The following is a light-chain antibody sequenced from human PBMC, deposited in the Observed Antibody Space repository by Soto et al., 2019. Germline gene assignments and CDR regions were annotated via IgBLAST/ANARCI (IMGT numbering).Light chain of an antibody. CDR3: QQYAASPFT. CDR1: QSLGSAY. V-gene: IGKV3-20*01. CDR2: GAS. J-gene: IGKJ3*01. Sequence: EIVLTQSPGTLSLSPGARGTLSCRANQSLGSAYLAWYQQKPGQATRLLIHGASSRAAAIPDRFSGSGSGTDFTLTISNLEPEDFAVYYCQQYAASPFTFGPGTKVDAK.